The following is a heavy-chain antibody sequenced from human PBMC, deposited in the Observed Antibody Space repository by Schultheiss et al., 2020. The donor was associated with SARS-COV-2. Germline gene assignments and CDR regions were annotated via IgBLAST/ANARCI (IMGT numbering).Heavy chain of an antibody. V-gene: IGHV2-70*01. Sequence: QTLSLTCTVSGGSISSYYWSWIRQPAGKGLEWLALIDWDDDKYYSTSLKTRLTISKDTSKNQVVLTMTNMDPVDTATYYCARIRSYYDSSGYYYYYYGMDVWGQGTTVTVSS. CDR3: ARIRSYYDSSGYYYYYYGMDV. J-gene: IGHJ6*02. D-gene: IGHD3-22*01. CDR2: IDWDDDK. CDR1: GGSISSYY.